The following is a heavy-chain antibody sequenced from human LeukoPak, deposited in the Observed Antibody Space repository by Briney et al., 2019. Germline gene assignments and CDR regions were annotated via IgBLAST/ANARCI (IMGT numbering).Heavy chain of an antibody. CDR1: GGSFSGYY. Sequence: PSETLSLTCAVYGGSFSGYYWSWIRQPPGKGLEWIGELNHSGSTNYNPSLKSRVTISLDTSKNQFSLKLSSVTAADTAVYYCARAEYDILTGCYQDYWGQGTLVTVSS. D-gene: IGHD3-9*01. V-gene: IGHV4-34*01. CDR2: LNHSGST. J-gene: IGHJ4*02. CDR3: ARAEYDILTGCYQDY.